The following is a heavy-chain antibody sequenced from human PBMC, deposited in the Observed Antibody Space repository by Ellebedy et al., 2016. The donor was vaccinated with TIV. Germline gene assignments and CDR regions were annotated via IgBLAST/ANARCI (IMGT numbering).Heavy chain of an antibody. J-gene: IGHJ4*02. CDR1: GYTFTSYG. Sequence: AASVTVSCKASGYTFTSYGISWVRQAPGQGLEWMGWISAYNGNTNYAQKLQDRVTMTTDTSTSTAYMELRSLRSDDTAIYYCARLVGAMSPVLSKQFDYWGQGTLVTVSS. D-gene: IGHD1-26*01. CDR3: ARLVGAMSPVLSKQFDY. CDR2: ISAYNGNT. V-gene: IGHV1-18*01.